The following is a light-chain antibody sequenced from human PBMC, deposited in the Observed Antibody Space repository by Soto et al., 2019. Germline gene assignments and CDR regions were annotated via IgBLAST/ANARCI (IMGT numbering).Light chain of an antibody. V-gene: IGKV3-20*01. CDR3: QQYGSSPPRVT. CDR2: GAS. J-gene: IGKJ3*01. Sequence: EIVLTQSPGTLSLSPGERATLSCRASLSVSSSYLAWYQQKPGQAPRLLIYGASSRATGIPDRFSGSGSGTDFTLTISILEPEDFAVYYCQQYGSSPPRVTFGPGTKVDIK. CDR1: LSVSSSY.